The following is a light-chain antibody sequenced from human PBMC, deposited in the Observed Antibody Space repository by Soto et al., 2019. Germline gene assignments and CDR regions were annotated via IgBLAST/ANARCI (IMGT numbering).Light chain of an antibody. Sequence: EIGMTQSPATLSVSPGERATLSCRASQSVSSNLAWYQQKPGQAPRLLIYGASTRATGIPARFSGSGSATEFTLTISSLQSEDFAVYYCQQYNNWWTFGQGTKVEIK. CDR3: QQYNNWWT. J-gene: IGKJ1*01. V-gene: IGKV3-15*01. CDR2: GAS. CDR1: QSVSSN.